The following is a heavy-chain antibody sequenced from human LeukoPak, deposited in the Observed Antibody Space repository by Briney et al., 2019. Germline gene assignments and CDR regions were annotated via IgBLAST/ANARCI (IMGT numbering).Heavy chain of an antibody. J-gene: IGHJ4*02. V-gene: IGHV4-59*01. CDR1: GGSISSYY. CDR3: ARSTLGGSLDY. CDR2: IYYSGST. Sequence: KTSETLSLXCTVSGGSISSYYWSWIRQPPGKGLEWIGYIYYSGSTNYNPSLKSRVTISVDTSKNQFSLKLSSVTAADTAVYYCARSTLGGSLDYWGQGTLVTVSS.